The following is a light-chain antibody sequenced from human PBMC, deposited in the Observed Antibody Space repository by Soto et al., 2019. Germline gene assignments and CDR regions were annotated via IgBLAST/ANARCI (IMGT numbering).Light chain of an antibody. Sequence: QSVLTQPASVSGSPGQSITISCTGTSSDVGAYNYDSWYQQYPGEAPKVIIYDVSHRPAGVSNRFSRSKSGNTASMTISGLQTQDEADYYRRSYTCVTTYVFGTGSKGTVL. V-gene: IGLV2-14*01. CDR3: RSYTCVTTYV. J-gene: IGLJ1*01. CDR2: DVS. CDR1: SSDVGAYNY.